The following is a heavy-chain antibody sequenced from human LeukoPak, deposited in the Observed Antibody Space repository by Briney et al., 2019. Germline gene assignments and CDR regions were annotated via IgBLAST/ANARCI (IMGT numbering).Heavy chain of an antibody. Sequence: ASVKVSCKVSGYTLTELSMHWVRQAPGKGLEWMGGFHPEDGETIYAQKFQGRVTMTEDTSTDTAYMELSSLRSEDTAVYYCATAQGEWLVRGAMDYWGQGTLVTVSS. D-gene: IGHD6-19*01. V-gene: IGHV1-24*01. J-gene: IGHJ4*02. CDR1: GYTLTELS. CDR2: FHPEDGET. CDR3: ATAQGEWLVRGAMDY.